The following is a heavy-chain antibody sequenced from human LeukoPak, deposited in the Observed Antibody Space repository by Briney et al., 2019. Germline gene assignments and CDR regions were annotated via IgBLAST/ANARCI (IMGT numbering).Heavy chain of an antibody. CDR2: IYHSGST. CDR1: GGSISSGGYS. Sequence: PSETLSLTCAVSGGSISSGGYSWSWIRQPPGQGLEWIGYIYHSGSTYYNPSLKSRVTISVDRSKDQFSLKLSSVTAADTAVYYCARVPSGWYFDLWGRGTLVTVSS. J-gene: IGHJ2*01. D-gene: IGHD1-1*01. CDR3: ARVPSGWYFDL. V-gene: IGHV4-30-2*01.